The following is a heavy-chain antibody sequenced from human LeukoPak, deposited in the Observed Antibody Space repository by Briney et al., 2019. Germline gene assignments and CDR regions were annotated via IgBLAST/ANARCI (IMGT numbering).Heavy chain of an antibody. Sequence: GRSLRLSCAASGFTFSSYGMHWVRQAPGKGLEWVAVISYDGSNKYYADSVKGRFTIPRDNSKNTLYLQMNSLRAEDTAVYYCARGFVGPPPIDYWGQGTLVTVSS. D-gene: IGHD3-3*01. CDR2: ISYDGSNK. CDR1: GFTFSSYG. J-gene: IGHJ4*02. CDR3: ARGFVGPPPIDY. V-gene: IGHV3-30*03.